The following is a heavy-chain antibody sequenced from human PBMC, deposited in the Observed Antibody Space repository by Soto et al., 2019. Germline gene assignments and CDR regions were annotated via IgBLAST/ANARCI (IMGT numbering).Heavy chain of an antibody. CDR3: TTGYSDGSGYHGDDAFDI. D-gene: IGHD3-22*01. CDR1: GFTFSDAW. V-gene: IGHV3-15*01. Sequence: EVQLVESGGGLVKPGGSLRLSCAASGFTFSDAWMIWVRRAPGKGLEWVGRIKSKTSGGTTAYAAPVKGRISISRDDSKSTLLLQMNSLKIEDTAVYYCTTGYSDGSGYHGDDAFDIWGQGTVVTVSS. J-gene: IGHJ3*02. CDR2: IKSKTSGGTT.